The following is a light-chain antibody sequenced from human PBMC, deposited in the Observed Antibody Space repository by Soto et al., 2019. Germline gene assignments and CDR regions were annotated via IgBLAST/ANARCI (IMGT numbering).Light chain of an antibody. J-gene: IGKJ2*01. CDR2: DAS. CDR1: ESISNW. Sequence: DIQMTQSPSILSASVGDRVAITCRASESISNWLAWYQQKPGKAPKVLIYDASRLQSGVPERFSGIGSGTEFTLTISSLQADHIATYFCQQYKSYSYTFGQGTNLEI. CDR3: QQYKSYSYT. V-gene: IGKV1-5*01.